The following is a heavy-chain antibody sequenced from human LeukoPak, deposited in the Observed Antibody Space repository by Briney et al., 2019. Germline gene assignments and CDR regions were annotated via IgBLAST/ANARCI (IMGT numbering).Heavy chain of an antibody. CDR1: GFTFSTYA. V-gene: IGHV3-30-3*01. D-gene: IGHD7-27*01. CDR3: ARDTNWGSTHY. CDR2: ISHDGSSE. J-gene: IGHJ4*02. Sequence: SGRSLRLSCAASGFTFSTYAMHWVRQAPGKGLEWVAVISHDGSSEYYADSVKGRFTTSRDNTKNTLYLQINSLRAEDTAMYYCARDTNWGSTHYWGQGTLVTVSS.